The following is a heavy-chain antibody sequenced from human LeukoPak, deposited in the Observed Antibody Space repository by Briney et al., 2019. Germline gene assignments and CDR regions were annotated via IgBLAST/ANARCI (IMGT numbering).Heavy chain of an antibody. J-gene: IGHJ6*03. CDR3: ARDPRWEYYYYYMDV. CDR2: INPNSCGT. D-gene: IGHD1-26*01. Sequence: ALVKVSCKASGYTFTGYYMHWVRQARGQGLEWMVWINPNSCGTNYAQKFQGRVTMTRDKSISTAYMELSRLRSDDTAVYYCARDPRWEYYYYYMDVWGKGTTVTVSS. V-gene: IGHV1-2*02. CDR1: GYTFTGYY.